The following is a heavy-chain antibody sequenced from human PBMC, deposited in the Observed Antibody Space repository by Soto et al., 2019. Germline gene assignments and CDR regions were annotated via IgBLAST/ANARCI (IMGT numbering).Heavy chain of an antibody. CDR2: SSATGAGT. D-gene: IGHD1-7*01. CDR3: AKDRRAGGNYGFYSDF. CDR1: GFTFSSYG. V-gene: IGHV3-23*01. J-gene: IGHJ4*02. Sequence: EVQLLESGGGLVQPGGSLRLSCAASGFTFSSYGMTWVRQAPGKGLEWVSFSSATGAGTYYAGSVKGRFTISRDNSKNTLYLLMTSLRADDTAVYYCAKDRRAGGNYGFYSDFWGQGALVIVSS.